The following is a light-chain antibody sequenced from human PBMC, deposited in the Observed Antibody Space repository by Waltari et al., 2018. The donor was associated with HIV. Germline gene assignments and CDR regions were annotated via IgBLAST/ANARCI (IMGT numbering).Light chain of an antibody. CDR3: QQSYLTYT. Sequence: IVMTQSPLSLSVTPGEPAAISCRSSQSLLHSNGYNYLDWYLQKPGQSPQLLIYLGSNRASGVPDRFSGSGSGTDFTLTIISLQPEDFATYYCQQSYLTYTFGQGTKLQI. CDR2: LGS. V-gene: IGKV2-28*01. J-gene: IGKJ2*01. CDR1: QSLLHSNGYNY.